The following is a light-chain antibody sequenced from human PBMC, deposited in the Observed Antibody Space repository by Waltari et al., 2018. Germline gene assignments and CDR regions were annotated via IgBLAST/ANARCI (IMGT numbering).Light chain of an antibody. J-gene: IGKJ4*01. CDR3: QQSYSTPRS. CDR2: AAS. CDR1: QNIRTY. V-gene: IGKV1-39*01. Sequence: DIQMTQSPSSLSASVGDRVTISCRASQNIRTYLNWYQQKLGKAPKVLIYAASTLLSGVPSRFSDSGSGTDFTLTITSLQPEDFGTYYCQQSYSTPRSFGGGTKVEVK.